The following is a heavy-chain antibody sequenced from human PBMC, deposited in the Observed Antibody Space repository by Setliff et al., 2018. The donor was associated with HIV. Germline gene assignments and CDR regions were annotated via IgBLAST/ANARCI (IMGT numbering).Heavy chain of an antibody. CDR1: GDTFSNSL. Sequence: GASVKVSCKASGDTFSNSLVTWVRQAPGQGLEWMGGIIPLFGTANYAQKFQGRVTMTTDTSTSTAYMELRSLRSDDTAIYYCARDHFFSNAFDIWGQGTMVTVSS. J-gene: IGHJ3*02. CDR2: IIPLFGTA. D-gene: IGHD3-3*01. CDR3: ARDHFFSNAFDI. V-gene: IGHV1-69*05.